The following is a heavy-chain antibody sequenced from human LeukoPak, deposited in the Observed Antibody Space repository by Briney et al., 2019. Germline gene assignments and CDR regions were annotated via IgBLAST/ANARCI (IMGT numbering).Heavy chain of an antibody. CDR3: ATSTEGSDAFDI. V-gene: IGHV4-4*07. CDR1: GNSISSYY. CDR2: IYTSGNT. J-gene: IGHJ3*02. Sequence: SETLSLTCTVSGNSISSYYWSWIRQPAGKGLEWIGRIYTSGNTNYNPSLRSRLTMSRDTSRNQFSLKLNSVTAADTAMYYCATSTEGSDAFDIWGQGTMVTVSS.